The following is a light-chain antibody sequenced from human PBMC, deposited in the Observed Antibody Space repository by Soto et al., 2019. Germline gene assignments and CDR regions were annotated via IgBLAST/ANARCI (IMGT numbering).Light chain of an antibody. Sequence: QSVLTQPASVSGSPGQSITISCTGTSSDVGAYGYVSWYQQHPDKAPKPMIYEVSYRPPGVSNRFSGSKSVNTATLTISGLQAEDEADYYCSSYTSSSTRVFGTGTKVTVL. CDR2: EVS. CDR3: SSYTSSSTRV. V-gene: IGLV2-14*03. CDR1: SSDVGAYGY. J-gene: IGLJ1*01.